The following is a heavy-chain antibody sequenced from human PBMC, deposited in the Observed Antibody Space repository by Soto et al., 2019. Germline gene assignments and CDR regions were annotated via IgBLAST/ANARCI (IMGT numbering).Heavy chain of an antibody. D-gene: IGHD5-18*01. V-gene: IGHV3-21*01. Sequence: EVQQVESGGGLVKPGGSLRLTCAASGFTLSSYSMNWVRQAPGKGLEWVSSISSSSSYIYYADSVKGRFTISRDNAKNSLYLQMNSLRAEDTAVYYCARDQPGYSYGYGLGYWGQGTLVTVSS. CDR1: GFTLSSYS. J-gene: IGHJ4*02. CDR2: ISSSSSYI. CDR3: ARDQPGYSYGYGLGY.